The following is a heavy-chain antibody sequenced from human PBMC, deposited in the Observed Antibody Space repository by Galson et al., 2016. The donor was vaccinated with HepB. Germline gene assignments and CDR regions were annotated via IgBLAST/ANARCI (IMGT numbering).Heavy chain of an antibody. V-gene: IGHV3-23*01. CDR2: ISGSGVNA. CDR1: GFTFSTYA. CDR3: ASLRFKGFDL. J-gene: IGHJ2*01. Sequence: AASGFTFSTYAMSWVRQAPGKGLEWVSAISGSGVNAHYADSVKGRFTISRDNSKNTLYLQMNSLRAEDTAVYYCASLRFKGFDLWGRGTLVTVSS. D-gene: IGHD3-3*01.